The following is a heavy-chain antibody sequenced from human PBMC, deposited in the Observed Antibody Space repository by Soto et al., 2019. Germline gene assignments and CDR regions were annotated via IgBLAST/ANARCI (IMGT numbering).Heavy chain of an antibody. CDR3: AKGGGGEPTAFDY. CDR1: GFTFSSYA. V-gene: IGHV3-23*01. D-gene: IGHD3-16*01. J-gene: IGHJ4*02. Sequence: PGGSLRLSCAASGFTFSSYAMSWVRQAPGKGLEWVSAISGSGGSTYYADSVKGRFTISRDNSKNKLYLQMNSLRAEDTAVYYCAKGGGGEPTAFDYWGQGTLVTVSS. CDR2: ISGSGGST.